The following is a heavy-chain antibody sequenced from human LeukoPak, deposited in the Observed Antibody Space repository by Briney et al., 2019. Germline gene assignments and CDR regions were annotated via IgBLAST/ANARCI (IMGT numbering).Heavy chain of an antibody. CDR3: ARDDDYNPLVH. V-gene: IGHV1-18*01. CDR1: GGTFSSYA. D-gene: IGHD4/OR15-4a*01. J-gene: IGHJ4*02. Sequence: ASVKVSCKASGGTFSSYAISWVRQAPGQGLEWMGWISTNNGDTKYGKKFQGRVIMTTDTSTSTAYMEVRSLRSDDTAVYYCARDDDYNPLVHWGQGTLVTVSS. CDR2: ISTNNGDT.